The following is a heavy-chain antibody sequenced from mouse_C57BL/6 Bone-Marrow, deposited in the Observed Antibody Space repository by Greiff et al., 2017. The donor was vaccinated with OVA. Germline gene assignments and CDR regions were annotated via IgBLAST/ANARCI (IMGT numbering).Heavy chain of an antibody. V-gene: IGHV5-4*01. CDR1: GFTFSSYA. Sequence: EVKLVESGGGLVKPGGSLKLSCAASGFTFSSYAMSWVRQTPEKRLEWVATISDGGSYTYYPDNVKGRFTISRDNAKNNLYLQMSHLKSEDTAMYYCARDGGNHAGECAYWGQGTLVTVSA. CDR3: ARDGGNHAGECAY. CDR2: ISDGGSYT. D-gene: IGHD2-1*01. J-gene: IGHJ3*01.